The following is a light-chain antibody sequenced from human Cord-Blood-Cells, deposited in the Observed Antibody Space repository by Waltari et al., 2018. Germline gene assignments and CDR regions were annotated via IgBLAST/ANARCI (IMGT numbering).Light chain of an antibody. J-gene: IGLJ2*01. CDR2: YDS. V-gene: IGLV3-21*04. CDR3: QVWDSSSDLHVV. CDR1: NIGSKS. Sequence: SYVLTQSPSVSVAPGKTARIACGGNNIGSKSVHWYQQKPGQAPVLVIYYDSDRPSGIPERFSGSNSGNTATLTISRVEAGDEADYYCQVWDSSSDLHVVFGGGTKLTVL.